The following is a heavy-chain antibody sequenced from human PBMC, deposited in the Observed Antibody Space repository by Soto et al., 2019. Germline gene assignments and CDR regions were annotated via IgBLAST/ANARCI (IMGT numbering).Heavy chain of an antibody. CDR1: NGPIRNYY. D-gene: IGHD1-26*01. V-gene: IGHV4-59*01. CDR3: ARGRWELPY. Sequence: SETLSLTCTVSNGPIRNYYWSWIRQPPGKGLEWIGYIDYSGSTNYNPSLKSRVTISVDTSKNQFSLNLSSMTAADTAVYYCARGRWELPYWGQGTLVTVSS. CDR2: IDYSGST. J-gene: IGHJ4*02.